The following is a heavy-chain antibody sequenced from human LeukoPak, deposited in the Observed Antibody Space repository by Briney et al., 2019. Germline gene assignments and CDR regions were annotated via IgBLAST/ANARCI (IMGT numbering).Heavy chain of an antibody. V-gene: IGHV3-30-3*01. CDR1: GFTFSSYA. Sequence: GGSLRLSCAASGFTFSSYAMHWVRQAPGKGLEWVAVISYDGSNKYYADSEKGRFTISRDSSKNTLYLQMNSLRAEDTAVYYCARDRIRPKRYGMDVWGQGTTVTVSS. CDR2: ISYDGSNK. CDR3: ARDRIRPKRYGMDV. J-gene: IGHJ6*02.